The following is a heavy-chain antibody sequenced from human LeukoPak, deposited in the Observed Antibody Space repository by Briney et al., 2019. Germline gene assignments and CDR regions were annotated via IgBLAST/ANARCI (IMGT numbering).Heavy chain of an antibody. V-gene: IGHV3-9*03. CDR1: GFTFDDYA. D-gene: IGHD5-12*01. J-gene: IGHJ4*02. CDR3: GRGRPRGYSGYVIDY. CDR2: ISWNSGSI. Sequence: GGSLRLSCAASGFTFDDYAMHWVQQAPGKGLEWVSGISWNSGSIGYADSVKGRFTISRDNAKNSLYLQMNSLRAEDMAAFYCGRGRPRGYSGYVIDYWGQGTPITVSS.